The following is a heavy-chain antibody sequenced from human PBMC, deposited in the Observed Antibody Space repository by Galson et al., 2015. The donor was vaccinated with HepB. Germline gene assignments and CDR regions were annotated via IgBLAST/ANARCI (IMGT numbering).Heavy chain of an antibody. CDR2: ITLTFGTT. V-gene: IGHV1-69*06. J-gene: IGHJ6*03. CDR1: GGTFSNYG. CDR3: ARFPHSSSWDDSYYYMDV. Sequence: SVKVSCKASGGTFSNYGITWVRQAPGEGPEWMGGITLTFGTTDYGQKFQGRLTITADKSTSTSYMELRSLRSEDTAVYYCARFPHSSSWDDSYYYMDVWGKGTTVTVSS. D-gene: IGHD6-13*01.